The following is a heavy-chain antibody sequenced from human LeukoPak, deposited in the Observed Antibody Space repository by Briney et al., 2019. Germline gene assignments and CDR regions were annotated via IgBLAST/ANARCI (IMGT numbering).Heavy chain of an antibody. Sequence: GGSLRLSCAASGFTFSSYWMSWVRQAPGKGLEWVASIKQDGSEKYYVDSVRGRFTISRDNAKNSLYLQMNSLRVEDTAVYYCVRVGTSFDIWGQGTMVTVSS. J-gene: IGHJ3*02. V-gene: IGHV3-7*01. CDR3: VRVGTSFDI. CDR1: GFTFSSYW. CDR2: IKQDGSEK. D-gene: IGHD7-27*01.